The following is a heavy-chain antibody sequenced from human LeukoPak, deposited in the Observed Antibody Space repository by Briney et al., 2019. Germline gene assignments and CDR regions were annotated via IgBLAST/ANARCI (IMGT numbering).Heavy chain of an antibody. CDR1: GYTFTGYY. CDR3: ARGYYYDSSGYFDFDY. Sequence: GASVKVSCKASGYTFTGYYMHWVRQAPGQGLEWMGWINPNSGGTNYAQKFQGRVTMTRDTSISTAYMELSRLRSDDTAVYYCARGYYYDSSGYFDFDYWGQGTLVTVSS. V-gene: IGHV1-2*02. CDR2: INPNSGGT. J-gene: IGHJ4*02. D-gene: IGHD3-22*01.